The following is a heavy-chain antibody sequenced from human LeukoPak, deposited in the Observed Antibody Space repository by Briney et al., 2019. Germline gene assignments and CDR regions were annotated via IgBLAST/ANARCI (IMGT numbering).Heavy chain of an antibody. V-gene: IGHV1-46*01. CDR1: GYTFTSYY. J-gene: IGHJ4*02. Sequence: GASVKVSCKASGYTFTSYYMHWVRQAPGQGLEWMGIINPSGGSPTYVQKFQGRVTMTRDTSTSTVYMELSSLTSEDTAVYYCARDMLTSSVDYWGQGTLVTVSS. CDR2: INPSGGSP. D-gene: IGHD2-2*01. CDR3: ARDMLTSSVDY.